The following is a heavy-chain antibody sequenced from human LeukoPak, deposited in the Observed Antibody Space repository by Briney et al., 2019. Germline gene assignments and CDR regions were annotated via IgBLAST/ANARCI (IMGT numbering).Heavy chain of an antibody. Sequence: SETLSLTCTVSGGSISSSSYYWGWIRQPPGKGLEWIGSIYYSGSTYYNPSLKSRVTISVDTSKNQFSLKLSSVTAADTAVYYCARVTWRATRAVEYFDYWGQGTLVTVSS. D-gene: IGHD4-23*01. CDR3: ARVTWRATRAVEYFDY. J-gene: IGHJ4*02. CDR2: IYYSGST. V-gene: IGHV4-39*07. CDR1: GGSISSSSYY.